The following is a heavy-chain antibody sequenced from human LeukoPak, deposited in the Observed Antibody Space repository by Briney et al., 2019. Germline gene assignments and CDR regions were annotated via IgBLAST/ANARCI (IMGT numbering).Heavy chain of an antibody. CDR2: ISGSGGST. D-gene: IGHD6-13*01. J-gene: IGHJ4*02. V-gene: IGHV3-23*01. Sequence: GGSLRLSCAASGFTFSSYAMSWVRQAPGKGLEWASAISGSGGSTYYADSVEGRFTISRDNSKDTLYLQMNGLRAEDTAVYFCAKQSAGSAAWYSLHYDFWGQGTLVTVSS. CDR3: AKQSAGSAAWYSLHYDF. CDR1: GFTFSSYA.